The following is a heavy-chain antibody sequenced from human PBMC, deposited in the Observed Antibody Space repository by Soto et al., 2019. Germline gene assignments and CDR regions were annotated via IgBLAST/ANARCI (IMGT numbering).Heavy chain of an antibody. Sequence: QVTLKESGPVLVKPTETLTLTCTVSGFSLSNARMGVSWIRQPPGKALEWLAHIFSNDEKSYSTSLKSRLTISKDPTKSQLVLTMTNMDPVETATYYCARILFTVTRGGGGYYGMDVWGQGTTVTVSS. CDR3: ARILFTVTRGGGGYYGMDV. CDR1: GFSLSNARMG. J-gene: IGHJ6*02. V-gene: IGHV2-26*01. D-gene: IGHD4-17*01. CDR2: IFSNDEK.